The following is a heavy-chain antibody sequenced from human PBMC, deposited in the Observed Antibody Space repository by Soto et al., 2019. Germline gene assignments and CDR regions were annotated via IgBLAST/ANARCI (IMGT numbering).Heavy chain of an antibody. Sequence: GGSLRLSCAASGFTLSNYVMNWVRQAPGKGLEWISCIGSSSVTIFHADSVKGRFTISRDSAKNSLYLQMNSLRAEDTAMYYCARGVGPSWSYYNSYFDYWGQGTLVTVSS. J-gene: IGHJ4*02. CDR1: GFTLSNYV. V-gene: IGHV3-48*01. D-gene: IGHD3-10*01. CDR3: ARGVGPSWSYYNSYFDY. CDR2: IGSSSVTI.